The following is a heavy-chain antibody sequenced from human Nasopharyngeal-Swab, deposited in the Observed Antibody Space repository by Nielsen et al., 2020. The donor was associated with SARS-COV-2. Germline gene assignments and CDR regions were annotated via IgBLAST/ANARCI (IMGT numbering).Heavy chain of an antibody. Sequence: WVRQAPGQRLEWLGWINAGNGDTKYSQRFQGRVTITRDTSASIAYMDLTSLRSEDTAVYYCARDPRSDYPYYMDVWGKGTTVTVSS. D-gene: IGHD4-11*01. CDR3: ARDPRSDYPYYMDV. CDR2: INAGNGDT. J-gene: IGHJ6*03. V-gene: IGHV1-3*01.